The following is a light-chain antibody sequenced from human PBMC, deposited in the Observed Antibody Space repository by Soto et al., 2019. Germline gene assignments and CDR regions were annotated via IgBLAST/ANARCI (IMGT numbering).Light chain of an antibody. CDR1: SSDVGGSNY. V-gene: IGLV2-14*01. Sequence: QSVLTQPASVSGSPGQSITIYCTGTSSDVGGSNYVSWYQQHPGKAPKLMIYDVHNRTSGISNRFSGSKSGNTASLTISELHAEGEADYYCSSYRSGNTLVFGGGTKLTAL. CDR2: DVH. J-gene: IGLJ2*01. CDR3: SSYRSGNTLV.